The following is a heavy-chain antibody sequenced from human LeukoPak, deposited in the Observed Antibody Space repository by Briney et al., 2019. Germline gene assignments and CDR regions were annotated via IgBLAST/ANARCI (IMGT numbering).Heavy chain of an antibody. CDR1: GYTFTSYG. CDR3: ASISVATSRAFDI. J-gene: IGHJ3*02. CDR2: ISAYNGNT. V-gene: IGHV1-18*01. Sequence: ASVKVSCKASGYTFTSYGISWVRQAPGQGLEWMGWISAYNGNTNYAQKLQGRVTMTTDTSTSTAYMELRSLRSDNTAVYYCASISVATSRAFDIWGQGTMVTVSS. D-gene: IGHD5-12*01.